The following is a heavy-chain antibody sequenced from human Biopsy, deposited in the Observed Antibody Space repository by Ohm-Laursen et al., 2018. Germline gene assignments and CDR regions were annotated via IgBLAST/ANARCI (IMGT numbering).Heavy chain of an antibody. CDR1: GGTFSNYG. V-gene: IGHV1-69*06. J-gene: IGHJ1*01. Sequence: ASVKVSCKAPGGTFSNYGVNWVRQAPGQGLEWLGGSIPILGTGNYAQKFQDRVTVAADTSTSTATMELRSLRSDDTAVYYCATKLTGYFHHWGQGTLVIVSS. CDR3: ATKLTGYFHH. CDR2: SIPILGTG. D-gene: IGHD3-9*01.